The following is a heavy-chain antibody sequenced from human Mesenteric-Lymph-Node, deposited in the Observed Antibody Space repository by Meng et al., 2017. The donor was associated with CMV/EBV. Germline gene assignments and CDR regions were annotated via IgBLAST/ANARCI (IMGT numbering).Heavy chain of an antibody. CDR2: ISSSDNT. CDR3: AKDTRAVGGRDDY. Sequence: AASRYTYTSYAMSWVRQAPGKGLEWISDISSSDNTYSADSGKGRFTISRDNSKDTMYLQMNSLKVEDTALYFCAKDTRAVGGRDDYWGQGTLVTVSS. CDR1: RYTYTSYA. D-gene: IGHD6-19*01. J-gene: IGHJ4*02. V-gene: IGHV3-23*01.